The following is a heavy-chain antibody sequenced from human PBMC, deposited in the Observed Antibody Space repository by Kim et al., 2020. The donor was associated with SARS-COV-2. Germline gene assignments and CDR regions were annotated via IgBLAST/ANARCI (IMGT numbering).Heavy chain of an antibody. V-gene: IGHV3-30-3*01. CDR2: ISYDGSNK. CDR1: GFTFSSYA. CDR3: AREYSSGWYGFLDV. Sequence: GGSLRLSCAASGFTFSSYAMHWVRQAPGKGLEWVAVISYDGSNKYYADSVKGRFTISRDNSKNTLYLQMNSLRAEDTAVYYCAREYSSGWYGFLDVWGKGTTVTVSS. D-gene: IGHD6-19*01. J-gene: IGHJ6*04.